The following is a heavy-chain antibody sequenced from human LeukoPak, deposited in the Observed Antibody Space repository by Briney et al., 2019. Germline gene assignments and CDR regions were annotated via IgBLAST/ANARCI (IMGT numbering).Heavy chain of an antibody. Sequence: GGSLRLSCAASGFIFSNYWMHWVRQAPGKGLVWVSHISNDGSTTGYADSVKGRFTISRDNAKNTLYLQMNSLRAEDTAVYYCARDRVGTLYWGQGTLVTVSS. CDR2: ISNDGSTT. J-gene: IGHJ4*02. D-gene: IGHD4-23*01. CDR3: ARDRVGTLY. V-gene: IGHV3-74*01. CDR1: GFIFSNYW.